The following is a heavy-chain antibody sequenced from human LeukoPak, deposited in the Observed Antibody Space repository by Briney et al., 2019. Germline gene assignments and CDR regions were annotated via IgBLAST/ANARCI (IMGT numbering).Heavy chain of an antibody. Sequence: ATVKVSCKTSGYIFTTYSMQWVRQAPGQGLDWMGIINPSGGSTTYAQKFQGRVTMTRDTSTSTVYMELSSLRSEDTAVYYCASDRPVGYYFDYWGQGTLVTVSS. CDR2: INPSGGST. CDR3: ASDRPVGYYFDY. V-gene: IGHV1-46*01. D-gene: IGHD1-26*01. CDR1: GYIFTTYS. J-gene: IGHJ4*02.